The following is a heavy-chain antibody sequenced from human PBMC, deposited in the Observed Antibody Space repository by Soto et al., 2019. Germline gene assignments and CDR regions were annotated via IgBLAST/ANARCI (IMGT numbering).Heavy chain of an antibody. CDR3: ARGVTAGVDY. Sequence: GSVKVCCKACGYSFTGLDINLVRQTTGQGLEWMGWMEPSSGRTGYAQKFQGRVTMTRDTSIKTAYMELSSLTSDDTAFYYCARGVTAGVDYWGQGTLVTVSS. V-gene: IGHV1-8*01. J-gene: IGHJ4*02. CDR2: MEPSSGRT. D-gene: IGHD1-26*01. CDR1: GYSFTGLD.